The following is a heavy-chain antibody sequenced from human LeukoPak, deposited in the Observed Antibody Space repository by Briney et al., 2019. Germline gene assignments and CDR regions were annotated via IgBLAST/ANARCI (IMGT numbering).Heavy chain of an antibody. D-gene: IGHD3-9*01. J-gene: IGHJ4*02. V-gene: IGHV1-18*01. Sequence: EASVKVSCKASGYTFTSYGISWVRQAPGQGLEWMGWISAYNGNTNYAQKLQGRVTMTRNTSISTAYMELSSLRSEDTAVYYCASRDYDILTGYYTKDYWGQGTLVTVSS. CDR1: GYTFTSYG. CDR2: ISAYNGNT. CDR3: ASRDYDILTGYYTKDY.